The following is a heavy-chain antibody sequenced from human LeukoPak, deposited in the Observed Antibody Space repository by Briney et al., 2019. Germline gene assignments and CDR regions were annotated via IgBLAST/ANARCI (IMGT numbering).Heavy chain of an antibody. V-gene: IGHV3-7*01. CDR2: IKEDGSEK. CDR1: GFTFSNYW. Sequence: GGSLRLSCAASGFTFSNYWMSWVRQAPGKGLEWVANIKEDGSEKYYVDSVKGRFTITRDNARNSLYLQMNSLRAEDTAVYYCARGRQLGYWGQGTLVTVSS. J-gene: IGHJ4*02. CDR3: ARGRQLGY. D-gene: IGHD6-13*01.